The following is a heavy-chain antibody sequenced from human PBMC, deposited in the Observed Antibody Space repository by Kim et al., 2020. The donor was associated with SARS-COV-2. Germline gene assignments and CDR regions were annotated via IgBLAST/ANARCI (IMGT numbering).Heavy chain of an antibody. J-gene: IGHJ4*02. D-gene: IGHD4-17*01. Sequence: ADSGTGRFPISRDNSRNALYLQMNSLRAEDTAVYYCAKDSSDDYGDHQVGYWGQGTLVTVSS. CDR3: AKDSSDDYGDHQVGY. V-gene: IGHV3-33*06.